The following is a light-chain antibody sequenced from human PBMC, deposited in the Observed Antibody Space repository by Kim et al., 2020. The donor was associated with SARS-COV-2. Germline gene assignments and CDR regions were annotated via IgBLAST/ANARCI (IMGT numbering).Light chain of an antibody. V-gene: IGLV2-11*01. CDR2: DVT. Sequence: QSVTISCTGTSSDVGGYNYVSWYQQYPGKAPKLMIYDVTKRPSGVPDRFSGSKSGNTASLTISALQAEDEADYYCCSYAGSYTLYVFGTGTKVTVL. CDR3: CSYAGSYTLYV. CDR1: SSDVGGYNY. J-gene: IGLJ1*01.